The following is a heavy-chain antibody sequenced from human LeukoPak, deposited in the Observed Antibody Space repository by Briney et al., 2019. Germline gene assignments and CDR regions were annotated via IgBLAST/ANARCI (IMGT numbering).Heavy chain of an antibody. D-gene: IGHD5-24*01. CDR3: ARRGRWLQFRYFDY. CDR1: GGSISSYY. CDR2: IYTSGTT. V-gene: IGHV4-4*07. J-gene: IGHJ4*02. Sequence: SETLSLTCTVSGGSISSYYWSWIRQPAGKGLEWIGHIYTSGTTNYNPSLKSRVTMSVDTSKNQFSLKLSSVTAADTAVYYCARRGRWLQFRYFDYWGQGTLVTVSS.